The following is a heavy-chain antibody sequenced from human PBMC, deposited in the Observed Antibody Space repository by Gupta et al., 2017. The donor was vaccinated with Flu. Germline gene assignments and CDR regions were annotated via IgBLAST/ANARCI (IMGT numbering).Heavy chain of an antibody. Sequence: QIQLVQPGHQVKKPGASGKVSRKTPGYTFIPHGISWLRQAPGQGLDWMGWIGHNSGNTIYAQKLQGRVSMTRDTSMTTADMEPRRRTYDDTAVYYCARHEDGDYGGLDYWGQGTRVTVSS. CDR2: IGHNSGNT. D-gene: IGHD4-17*01. CDR3: ARHEDGDYGGLDY. J-gene: IGHJ4*02. CDR1: GYTFIPHG. V-gene: IGHV1-18*01.